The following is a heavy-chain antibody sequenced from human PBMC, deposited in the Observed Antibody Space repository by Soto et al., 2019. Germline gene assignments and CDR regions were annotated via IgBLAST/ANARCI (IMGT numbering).Heavy chain of an antibody. CDR3: ARGAYYYDSSGYYSWSDP. CDR1: GFTFSSYS. D-gene: IGHD3-22*01. J-gene: IGHJ5*02. V-gene: IGHV3-48*02. Sequence: GGSLRLSCAASGFTFSSYSMNWVRQAPGKGLEWVSYISSSSSTIYYADSVKGRFTISRDNAKNSLYLQMNSLRDEDTAVYYCARGAYYYDSSGYYSWSDPWGQGTLVTVSS. CDR2: ISSSSSTI.